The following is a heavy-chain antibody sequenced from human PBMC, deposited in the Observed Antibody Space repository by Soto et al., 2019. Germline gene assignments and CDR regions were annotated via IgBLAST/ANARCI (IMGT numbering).Heavy chain of an antibody. CDR1: GFTFSNAW. CDR2: IKSKTDGGTT. J-gene: IGHJ6*02. CDR3: PTDDYGDYEFGMDV. V-gene: IGHV3-15*07. Sequence: EVQLVESGGGLVKPGGSLRLSCAASGFTFSNAWMNWVRQAPGKGLEWVGRIKSKTDGGTTDYAAPVKGRFTISRDDSKNTLYLQMNSLKTEDTAVYYCPTDDYGDYEFGMDVWGQGTTVTVSS. D-gene: IGHD4-17*01.